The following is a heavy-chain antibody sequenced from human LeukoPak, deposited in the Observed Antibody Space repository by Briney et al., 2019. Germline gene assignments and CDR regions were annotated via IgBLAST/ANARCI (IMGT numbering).Heavy chain of an antibody. CDR1: GFIFNSYA. CDR2: ISSDGNSN. V-gene: IGHV3-30*18. Sequence: GGSLRLSCAASGFIFNSYAMQWVRQAPGRGLEWVAVISSDGNSNFYSNSVRGRFTISRDNSKNTVYLQMNTLKGEDTAVYYCAKDGGAAGTFDYWGQGTLVTVSS. CDR3: AKDGGAAGTFDY. D-gene: IGHD6-13*01. J-gene: IGHJ4*02.